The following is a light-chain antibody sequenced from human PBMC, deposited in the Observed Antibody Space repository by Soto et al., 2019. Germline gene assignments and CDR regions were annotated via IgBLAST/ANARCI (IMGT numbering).Light chain of an antibody. CDR3: SVWDANLSAWV. J-gene: IGLJ3*02. CDR1: SSNIGRNY. V-gene: IGLV1-47*01. CDR2: RNN. Sequence: QSVLTQPPSASGTPGRRVTISCSGSSSNIGRNYVYWYQQLPGTAPKLLIYRNNQRPSGVPDQFSGSKSGTSASLAISGLRSEDEADYYCSVWDANLSAWVFGGGTKLTVL.